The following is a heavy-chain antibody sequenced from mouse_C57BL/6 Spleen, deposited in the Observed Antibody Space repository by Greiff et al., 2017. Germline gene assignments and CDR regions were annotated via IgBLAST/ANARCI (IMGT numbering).Heavy chain of an antibody. Sequence: DVKLQESGGDLVKPGGSLKLSCAASGFTFSSYGLSWVRQTPDKRLEWVATISSGGSYTYYPDSVKGRFTISRDNAKNTLYLQRSSLTSEDTAMYYCARQGGLYGYDGFDYWGQGTTLTVSS. D-gene: IGHD2-2*01. CDR2: ISSGGSYT. CDR3: ARQGGLYGYDGFDY. CDR1: GFTFSSYG. V-gene: IGHV5-6*02. J-gene: IGHJ2*01.